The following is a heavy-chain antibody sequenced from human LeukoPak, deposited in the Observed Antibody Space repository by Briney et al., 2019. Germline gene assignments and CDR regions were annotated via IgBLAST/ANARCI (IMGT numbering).Heavy chain of an antibody. V-gene: IGHV1-46*01. CDR2: INPSGGST. CDR1: GYTFTSYY. D-gene: IGHD3-22*01. J-gene: IGHJ4*02. CDR3: ARVGPRLDYYDSSGYYSLFDY. Sequence: ASVKVSCQASGYTFTSYYMHWVRQAPGQGLEWMGIINPSGGSTSYAQKFQGRVTMTRDTSTSTVYMELSSLRSEDTAVYYCARVGPRLDYYDSSGYYSLFDYWGQGTLVTVSS.